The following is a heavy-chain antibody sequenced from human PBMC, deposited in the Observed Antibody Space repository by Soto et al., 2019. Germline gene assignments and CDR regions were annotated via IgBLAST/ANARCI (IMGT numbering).Heavy chain of an antibody. CDR1: GFNFSSYV. Sequence: QVQPVESGGGVVQPGRSLRLSCAASGFNFSSYVMHWVRQATGKGLERVAVIWYDGGNKYYADSVKGRFTISRDNSKNTLYLQMNSLRAEDTAVYYCARDGQWLPRDGLRSSYYFDYWGQGTLVTVSS. V-gene: IGHV3-33*01. CDR2: IWYDGGNK. J-gene: IGHJ4*02. CDR3: ARDGQWLPRDGLRSSYYFDY. D-gene: IGHD6-19*01.